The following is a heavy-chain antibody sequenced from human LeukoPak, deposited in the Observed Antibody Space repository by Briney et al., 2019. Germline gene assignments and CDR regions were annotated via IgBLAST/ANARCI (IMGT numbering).Heavy chain of an antibody. D-gene: IGHD2-15*01. V-gene: IGHV3-74*01. CDR1: GFTFSSYW. Sequence: GGSLRLSCAASGFTFSSYWMHWVRQAPGKGLAWVSRSNRDESDTRYADSVKGRFTISRDNAKNTLYLQMNSLRPEDTAVYYCARGPAHCSGGNCYPGLFDYWGQGTLVTVS. J-gene: IGHJ4*02. CDR2: SNRDESDT. CDR3: ARGPAHCSGGNCYPGLFDY.